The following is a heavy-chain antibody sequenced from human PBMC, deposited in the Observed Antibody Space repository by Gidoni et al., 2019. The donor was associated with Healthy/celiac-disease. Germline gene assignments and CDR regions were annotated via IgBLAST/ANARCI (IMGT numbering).Heavy chain of an antibody. V-gene: IGHV1-2*02. CDR1: GYTFTGYY. D-gene: IGHD3-22*01. CDR3: ARIPWIVVVITTQNQNDAFDI. Sequence: QVQLVQSGAEVKKPGASVKVSCKASGYTFTGYYMPWVRQAPGQGLEWMGWINPNSGGTNYAQKFQGRVTMTRDTSISTAYMELSRLRSDDTAVYYCARIPWIVVVITTQNQNDAFDIWGQGTMVTVSS. J-gene: IGHJ3*02. CDR2: INPNSGGT.